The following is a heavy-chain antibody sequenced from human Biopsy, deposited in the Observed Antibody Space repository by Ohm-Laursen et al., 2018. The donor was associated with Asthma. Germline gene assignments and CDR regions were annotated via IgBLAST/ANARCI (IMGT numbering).Heavy chain of an antibody. CDR1: GYSLTDLS. J-gene: IGHJ4*02. CDR3: ASDFPKDYVRYNFQF. D-gene: IGHD4-17*01. CDR2: HDREEGGT. Sequence: ASVKVSCKISGYSLTDLSMHWVRQAPGQGLEWMGGHDREEGGTVNARRFQGRVTMTEDTSTDTVYMELSSLSSDDTAVYYCASDFPKDYVRYNFQFWGQGTLVTVSS. V-gene: IGHV1-24*01.